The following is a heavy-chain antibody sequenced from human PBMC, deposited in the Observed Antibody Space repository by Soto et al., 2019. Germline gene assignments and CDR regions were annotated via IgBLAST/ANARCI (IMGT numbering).Heavy chain of an antibody. CDR1: GFTFDDYA. D-gene: IGHD3-16*02. CDR3: ASDVWGSYRFTPSPFDY. V-gene: IGHV3-7*01. J-gene: IGHJ4*02. Sequence: EVQLVESGGGLVQPGRSLRLSCAASGFTFDDYAMHWVRQAPGKGLEWVANIKQDGSEKYYVDSVKGRFTISRDNAKNSLYLQMNSLRAEDTAVYYCASDVWGSYRFTPSPFDYWGQGTLVTVSS. CDR2: IKQDGSEK.